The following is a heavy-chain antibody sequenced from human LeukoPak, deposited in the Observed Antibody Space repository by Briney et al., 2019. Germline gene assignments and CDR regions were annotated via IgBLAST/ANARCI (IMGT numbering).Heavy chain of an antibody. CDR1: GYTFTGYY. CDR2: INPNSGGT. CDR3: ARDIAWVDYYDSSGYPNY. D-gene: IGHD3-22*01. J-gene: IGHJ4*02. V-gene: IGHV1-2*02. Sequence: GASVKVSCKASGYTFTGYYMHWVRQAPGQGLEWMGWINPNSGGTNYAQKFQGRVTMTRDTSISTAYMELSRLRSDDTAVYYCARDIAWVDYYDSSGYPNYWGQGTLVTVSS.